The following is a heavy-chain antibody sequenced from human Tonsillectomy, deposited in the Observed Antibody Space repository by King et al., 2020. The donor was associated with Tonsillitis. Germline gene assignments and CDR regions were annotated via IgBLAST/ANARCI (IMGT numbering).Heavy chain of an antibody. CDR2: INWNAGST. CDR1: GFTFDDYA. D-gene: IGHD6-19*01. CDR3: ARGQGLAVAGAGGGFDY. Sequence: QLVQSGGGVVRPGGSLRLSCAASGFTFDDYAMSWVRQAPGKGLEWVSGINWNAGSTGYADSVKGRFTISRDNAKNSLFLQMNSLRAEDTALYYCARGQGLAVAGAGGGFDYWGQGTLVTVSS. V-gene: IGHV3-20*04. J-gene: IGHJ4*02.